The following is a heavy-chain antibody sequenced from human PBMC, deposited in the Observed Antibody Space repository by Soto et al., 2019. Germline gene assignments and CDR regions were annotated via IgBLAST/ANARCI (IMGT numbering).Heavy chain of an antibody. D-gene: IGHD1-26*01. Sequence: QVQLVQSGAEVKKPGTSVRMSCKTSGYIFSNYDINWVRQAAGQGLEWMGWMNPNSGYTGSARKFQGRVTMTRDTSMRTAYMELSSLRSEDTAVYYCARVMGSVDYWGQGTLVTVSS. J-gene: IGHJ4*02. CDR1: GYIFSNYD. CDR2: MNPNSGYT. V-gene: IGHV1-8*01. CDR3: ARVMGSVDY.